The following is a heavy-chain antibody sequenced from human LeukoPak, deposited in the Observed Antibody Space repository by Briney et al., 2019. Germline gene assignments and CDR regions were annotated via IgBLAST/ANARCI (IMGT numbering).Heavy chain of an antibody. J-gene: IGHJ4*02. CDR3: ARGSQYSSS. CDR2: IYYSGST. Sequence: ETLSLTCPVSGGSISSYYWSWIRQPPGKGLEWIGYIYYSGSTNYNPSLKSRVTISVDTSKNQFSLKLSSVTAADTAVYYCARGSQYSSSWGQGTLVTVSS. CDR1: GGSISSYY. D-gene: IGHD6-13*01. V-gene: IGHV4-59*12.